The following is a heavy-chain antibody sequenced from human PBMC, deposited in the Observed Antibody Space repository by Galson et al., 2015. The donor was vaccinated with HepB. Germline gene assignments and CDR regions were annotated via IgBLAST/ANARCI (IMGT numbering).Heavy chain of an antibody. CDR2: INVGNGNT. CDR3: ARAGYDSSGYYVYAFDM. CDR1: GYTFSMYA. V-gene: IGHV1-3*01. D-gene: IGHD3-22*01. Sequence: SVKVSCKASGYTFSMYAMHWVRQAPGQRPEWMGWINVGNGNTEYSQKFQGRVTFTRDTFASTAYMDLSRLKSEDTAAYYCARAGYDSSGYYVYAFDMWGQGTMVTVSS. J-gene: IGHJ3*02.